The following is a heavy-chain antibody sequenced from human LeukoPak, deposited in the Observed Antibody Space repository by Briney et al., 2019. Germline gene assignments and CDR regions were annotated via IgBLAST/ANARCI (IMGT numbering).Heavy chain of an antibody. CDR2: ISYDGSNK. D-gene: IGHD5-18*01. V-gene: IGHV3-30*18. CDR1: GFSFNDAW. CDR3: AKDVGPGYSYDKYYFDY. Sequence: PGGSLRLSCAACGFSFNDAWMSWVRRAPGKGLEWVAVISYDGSNKYYADSVKGRFTISRDNSKNTLYLQMNSLRAEDTAVYYCAKDVGPGYSYDKYYFDYWGQGTLVTVSS. J-gene: IGHJ4*02.